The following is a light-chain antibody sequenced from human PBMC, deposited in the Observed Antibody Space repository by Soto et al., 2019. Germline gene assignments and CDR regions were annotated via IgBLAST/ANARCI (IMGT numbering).Light chain of an antibody. J-gene: IGKJ2*01. CDR2: GAS. V-gene: IGKV3-20*01. CDR1: QSVSSSY. Sequence: EIVLTQSPGTLSLSPGERATLSCRASQSVSSSYLAWYQQKPGQAPTLLIYGASRRAAGIPDRFSGSGSGTDFTLSISRLEPRDFAVYYCQQYGSSPRTFGQGTKLEIK. CDR3: QQYGSSPRT.